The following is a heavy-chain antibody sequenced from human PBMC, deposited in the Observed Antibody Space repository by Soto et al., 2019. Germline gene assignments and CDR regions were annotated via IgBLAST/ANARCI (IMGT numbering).Heavy chain of an antibody. Sequence: SETLSLTCTVGSISTYYWNWIRQSPGKGLEWIGYIYYMGRTNYNPSLRSRVTMSIDTSKNQFSLKLSSVTTADTAVYYCARDPVGATLFDFWSRGAPVTVSS. CDR3: ARDPVGATLFDF. V-gene: IGHV4-59*01. CDR1: SISTYY. J-gene: IGHJ4*02. CDR2: IYYMGRT. D-gene: IGHD1-26*01.